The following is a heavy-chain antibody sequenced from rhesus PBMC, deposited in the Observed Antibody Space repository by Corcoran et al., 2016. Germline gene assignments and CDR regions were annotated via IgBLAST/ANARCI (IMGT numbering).Heavy chain of an antibody. J-gene: IGHJ6*01. V-gene: IGHV3-103*01. Sequence: EVHLVESGGGLAEPGGSLRLSCGASGFTFSSYAMHWVRQAPGKGLEWVSGISSGGGTYYAGSVKGRFTVSRDNPKNTLSLQMNSLRPEDTAVYYCAKGAWDDYASQYGLDSWGQGVVVTGSS. D-gene: IGHD3-34*01. CDR2: ISSGGGT. CDR1: GFTFSSYA. CDR3: AKGAWDDYASQYGLDS.